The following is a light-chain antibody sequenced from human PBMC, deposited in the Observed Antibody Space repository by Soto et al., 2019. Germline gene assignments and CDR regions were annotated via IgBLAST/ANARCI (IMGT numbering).Light chain of an antibody. CDR1: QSVSSSY. CDR2: GAS. J-gene: IGKJ1*01. CDR3: QQYGSSPPRWT. Sequence: EIVLTQSPGTLSLSPGERATLSCRASQSVSSSYLAWYQQKLGQAPRLRMYGASSRATGIPDRFSGSGSGTDFTLTISRLEREDFAVYSCQQYGSSPPRWTFGQGTRVEIK. V-gene: IGKV3-20*01.